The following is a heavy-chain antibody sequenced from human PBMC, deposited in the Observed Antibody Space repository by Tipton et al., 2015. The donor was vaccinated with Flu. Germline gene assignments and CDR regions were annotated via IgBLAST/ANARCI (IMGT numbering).Heavy chain of an antibody. Sequence: TLSLTCTVSGGSISSGSYYWSWIRQPAGKGLEWIGRIYTSRSTNYNPSLKSRVTISVDTSKNQFSLKLSSVTAADTAVYYCARGRAAAGFSGFDYWGQGTLVTVSS. D-gene: IGHD1-26*01. CDR3: ARGRAAAGFSGFDY. CDR1: GGSISSGSYY. V-gene: IGHV4-61*02. J-gene: IGHJ4*02. CDR2: IYTSRST.